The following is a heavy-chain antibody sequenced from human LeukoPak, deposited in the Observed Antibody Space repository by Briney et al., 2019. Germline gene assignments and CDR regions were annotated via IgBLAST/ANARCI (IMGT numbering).Heavy chain of an antibody. J-gene: IGHJ4*02. CDR1: GFTFSSYA. CDR2: LSGSGGST. CDR3: AKEKGIDYYDSSGYYLIGDFDY. D-gene: IGHD3-22*01. Sequence: PGGSLSLSCAASGFTFSSYAMSWVRQAPGQGLDWVSALSGSGGSTYYADSVKGRFTISRDNSKNTLYLQMNSLRAEDTAVYYCAKEKGIDYYDSSGYYLIGDFDYWGQGTLVTVSS. V-gene: IGHV3-23*01.